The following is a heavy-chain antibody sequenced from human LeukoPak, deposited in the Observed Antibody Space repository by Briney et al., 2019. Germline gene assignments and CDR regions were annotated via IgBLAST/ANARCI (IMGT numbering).Heavy chain of an antibody. CDR1: GYTFTSYG. V-gene: IGHV1-18*01. CDR3: ARVEGGYYYDSSGYLQDFDY. CDR2: IGAYNGNT. D-gene: IGHD3-22*01. J-gene: IGHJ4*02. Sequence: ASVKVSCKASGYTFTSYGISWVRQAPGQGLEWMGWIGAYNGNTNYAQKLQGRVTMTTDTSTSTAYMELRSLRSDDTAVYYCARVEGGYYYDSSGYLQDFDYWGQGTLVTVSS.